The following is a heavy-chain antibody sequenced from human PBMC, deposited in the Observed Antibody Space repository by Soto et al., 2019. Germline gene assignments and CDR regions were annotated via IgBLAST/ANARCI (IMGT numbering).Heavy chain of an antibody. CDR1: GFTFSSYA. D-gene: IGHD6-13*01. Sequence: HPGGSLRLSCSASGFTFSSYAMHWVRQAPGKGLEYVSAISSNGGSTYYADPVKGRFTISRDNSKNTLYLQMSSLRAEDTAVYYCVTRPQLYSSSWYQVNRLDYWGQGNLVTVSS. CDR3: VTRPQLYSSSWYQVNRLDY. CDR2: ISSNGGST. J-gene: IGHJ4*02. V-gene: IGHV3-64D*08.